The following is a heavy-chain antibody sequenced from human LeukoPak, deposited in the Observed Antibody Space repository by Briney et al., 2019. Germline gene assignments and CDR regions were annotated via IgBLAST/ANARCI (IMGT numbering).Heavy chain of an antibody. CDR3: AKGQGIFGVVIKLYYYMDV. V-gene: IGHV3-30*02. D-gene: IGHD3-3*01. CDR1: GFTFSSYG. J-gene: IGHJ6*03. CDR2: IRYDGSNK. Sequence: GGSLRLSCAASGFTFSSYGMHWVRQAPGKGLEWVAFIRYDGSNKYYADSVKGRFTISRDNSKNTLYLQMNSLRAEDTAVYYCAKGQGIFGVVIKLYYYMDVWGKGTTVTVSS.